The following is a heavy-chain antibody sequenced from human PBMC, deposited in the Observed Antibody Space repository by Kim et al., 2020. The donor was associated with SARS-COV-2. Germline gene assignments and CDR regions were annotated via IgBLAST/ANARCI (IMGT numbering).Heavy chain of an antibody. V-gene: IGHV4-34*01. J-gene: IGHJ4*02. D-gene: IGHD2-15*01. CDR1: GGSFSGYY. CDR3: ARDGYGGSDLDY. CDR2: INHSGST. Sequence: SETLSLTCAVYGGSFSGYYWSWIRQPPGKGLEWIGEINHSGSTNYNPSLKSRVTISVDTSKNQFSLKLSSVTAADTAVYYCARDGYGGSDLDYWGQGTLVTVSS.